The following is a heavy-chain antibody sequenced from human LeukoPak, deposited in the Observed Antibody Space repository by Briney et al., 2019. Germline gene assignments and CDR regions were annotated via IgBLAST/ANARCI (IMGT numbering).Heavy chain of an antibody. D-gene: IGHD3-10*01. CDR3: AKGQYYYGSGSLQFDY. V-gene: IGHV3-48*03. CDR2: ISSSGSTI. Sequence: GGSLRLSCAASGFTFSSYEMNWVRQAPGKGLEWVSYISSSGSTIYYADSVKGRFTISRDNSKNTLYLQMNSLRAEDTAVYYCAKGQYYYGSGSLQFDYWGQGTLVTVSS. CDR1: GFTFSSYE. J-gene: IGHJ4*02.